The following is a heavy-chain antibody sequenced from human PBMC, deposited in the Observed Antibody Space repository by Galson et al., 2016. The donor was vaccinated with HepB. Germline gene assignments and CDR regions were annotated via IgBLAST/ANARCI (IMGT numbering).Heavy chain of an antibody. V-gene: IGHV4-4*07. J-gene: IGHJ5*01. CDR2: IYASGIA. D-gene: IGHD3-22*01. CDR1: GGTISSYDLY. CDR3: ARDATFYFDSSGYGALFDS. Sequence: SETLSLTCSFSGGTISSYDLYWSWIRQPAGKGLEWIGRIYASGIAHYNPSLKSRVSMSIDTSKDQFSLTLNSVTGADTAVYFCARDATFYFDSSGYGALFDSWGQGILVTVSS.